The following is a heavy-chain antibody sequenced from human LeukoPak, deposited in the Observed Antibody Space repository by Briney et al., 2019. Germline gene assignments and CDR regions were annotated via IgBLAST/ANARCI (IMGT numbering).Heavy chain of an antibody. CDR2: ISGSGGST. J-gene: IGHJ4*02. V-gene: IGHV3-23*01. D-gene: IGHD5-24*01. Sequence: GGSLRLSCAASGFTFSSYAMSWVRQAPGKGLEWVSAISGSGGSTYYADSVKGRFTISRDNAKNSLYLQMNSLRAEDTAIYYCTRVGYIDEGIDYWGQGTLVTVPS. CDR3: TRVGYIDEGIDY. CDR1: GFTFSSYA.